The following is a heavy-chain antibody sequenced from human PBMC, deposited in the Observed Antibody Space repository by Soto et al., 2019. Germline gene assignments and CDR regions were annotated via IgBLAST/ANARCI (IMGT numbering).Heavy chain of an antibody. CDR1: GDTFSNDI. CDR2: IIPRLDIA. D-gene: IGHD5-12*01. J-gene: IGHJ4*02. CDR3: VRDSPIGSTYSGYDGIDY. V-gene: IGHV1-69*08. Sequence: QVQVVQSGAEVQKPGSSVKDSCKASGDTFSNDIITWVRQAPGQGLMWMGRIIPRLDIANYAQKFQGRVTITADKSTSTAYMELNSLRSEDTAGYYCVRDSPIGSTYSGYDGIDYWGQGTLVTVSS.